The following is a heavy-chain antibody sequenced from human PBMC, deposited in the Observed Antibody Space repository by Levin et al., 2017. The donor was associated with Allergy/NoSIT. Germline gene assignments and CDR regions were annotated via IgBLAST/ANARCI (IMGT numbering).Heavy chain of an antibody. D-gene: IGHD7-27*01. CDR1: GFTFSSYG. J-gene: IGHJ6*02. Sequence: LSLTCAASGFTFSSYGMHWVRQAPGKGLEWVAVISYDGSNEYYADSVKGRFTISRDNSKNTLYLQMTSLRAEDTAVYYCAKCNWGSYGMDVWGLGTTVTVSS. CDR2: ISYDGSNE. V-gene: IGHV3-30*18. CDR3: AKCNWGSYGMDV.